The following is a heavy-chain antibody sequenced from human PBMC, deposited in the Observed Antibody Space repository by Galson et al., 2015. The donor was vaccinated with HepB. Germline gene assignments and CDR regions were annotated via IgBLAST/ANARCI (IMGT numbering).Heavy chain of an antibody. J-gene: IGHJ5*02. V-gene: IGHV3-21*01. Sequence: SLRLSCAAPGFTFSSYSMNWVRQAPGKGLGWVSLISTDSSKINYADSVKGRFTISRDNARKTLYLQMNSLRVDDTAVYYCARYRGVATWDTWGQGTLVTVSS. D-gene: IGHD5-12*01. CDR1: GFTFSSYS. CDR3: ARYRGVATWDT. CDR2: ISTDSSKI.